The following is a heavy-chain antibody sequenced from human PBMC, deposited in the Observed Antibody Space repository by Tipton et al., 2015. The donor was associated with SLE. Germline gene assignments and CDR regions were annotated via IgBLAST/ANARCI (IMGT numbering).Heavy chain of an antibody. CDR3: ARDPSREGGHFDY. J-gene: IGHJ4*02. V-gene: IGHV1-2*02. CDR1: GYTFTGYY. Sequence: QLVQSGAEVKKPGASVKVSCKSSGYTFTGYYMHWVRQAPGQGLEWMGWINPNSGGTNYAQKFQGRVTMTRDTSISTAYMELSRLRSDDTAVYYCARDPSREGGHFDYWGQGTLVTVSS. CDR2: INPNSGGT. D-gene: IGHD6-13*01.